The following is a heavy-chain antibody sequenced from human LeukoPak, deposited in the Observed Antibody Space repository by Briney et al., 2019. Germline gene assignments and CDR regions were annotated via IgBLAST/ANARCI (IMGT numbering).Heavy chain of an antibody. CDR3: ARKAQYNGHYPLDY. J-gene: IGHJ4*02. CDR2: ISSDSSKI. CDR1: GFTFRNYG. V-gene: IGHV3-30*03. D-gene: IGHD1-7*01. Sequence: GGSLRLSCAASGFTFRNYGMNWVRQAPGKGLEWVAVISSDSSKIYYADSVKDRFTISRDNSENAAFLQMNSLRAEDTALYFCARKAQYNGHYPLDYWGQGTLVTVSS.